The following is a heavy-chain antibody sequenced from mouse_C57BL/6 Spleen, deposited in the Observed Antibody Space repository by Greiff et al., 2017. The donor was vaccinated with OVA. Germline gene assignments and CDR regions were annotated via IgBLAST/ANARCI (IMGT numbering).Heavy chain of an antibody. D-gene: IGHD5-1*01. CDR3: ARGEGSTFYFDY. Sequence: EVQLQQSGPVLVKPGASVKMSCKASGYTFTDYYMNWVKQSHGKSLEWIGVINPYNGGTSYNQKFKGKATLTVDKSSSTAYMELNSLTSEDSAVYYCARGEGSTFYFDYWGQGTTLTVSS. CDR2: INPYNGGT. V-gene: IGHV1-19*01. J-gene: IGHJ2*01. CDR1: GYTFTDYY.